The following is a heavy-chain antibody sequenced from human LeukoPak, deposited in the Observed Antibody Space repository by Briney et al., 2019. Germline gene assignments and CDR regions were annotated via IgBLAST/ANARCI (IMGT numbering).Heavy chain of an antibody. CDR1: GSTLKLFS. CDR2: LDPEYGKT. CDR3: ARVTPIQYYYDSSGYYGDAFDI. D-gene: IGHD3-22*01. J-gene: IGHJ3*02. Sequence: ASVKVSCKVSGSTLKLFSMHWVRQAPGTGLEWMGGLDPEYGKTVYPQKFQGRVTMSEDTSTDTAYMDLSSLRSEDTAVYYCARVTPIQYYYDSSGYYGDAFDIWGQGTMVTVSS. V-gene: IGHV1-24*01.